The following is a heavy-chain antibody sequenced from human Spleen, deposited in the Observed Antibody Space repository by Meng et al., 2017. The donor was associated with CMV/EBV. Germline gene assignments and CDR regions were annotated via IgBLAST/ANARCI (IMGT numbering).Heavy chain of an antibody. V-gene: IGHV4-39*07. J-gene: IGHJ4*02. CDR1: GGSISSSSYY. CDR3: ARYSSGWYYFDY. D-gene: IGHD6-19*01. Sequence: SETLSLTCTVSGGSISSSSYYWGWIRQPPGKGLEWIGSIYYSGSTYYNPSLKSRVTISVDTSKNQFSLKLSSVTSADTAVYYCARYSSGWYYFDYWGQGTLVTVSS. CDR2: IYYSGST.